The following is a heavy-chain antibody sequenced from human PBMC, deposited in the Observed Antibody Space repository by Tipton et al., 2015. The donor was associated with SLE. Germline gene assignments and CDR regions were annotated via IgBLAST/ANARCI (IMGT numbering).Heavy chain of an antibody. V-gene: IGHV4-39*07. CDR1: GGFISGSGYY. Sequence: LRLSCPLSGGFISGSGYYWGWIRQPPGKGLEWIGNIYYSGSTYYNPSLNSRVTLSIDTSRNQFSLKLTSVAAADTAVYYCARMSSGWSVGAFDIWGQGRMVTVSS. J-gene: IGHJ3*02. CDR2: IYYSGST. CDR3: ARMSSGWSVGAFDI. D-gene: IGHD6-13*01.